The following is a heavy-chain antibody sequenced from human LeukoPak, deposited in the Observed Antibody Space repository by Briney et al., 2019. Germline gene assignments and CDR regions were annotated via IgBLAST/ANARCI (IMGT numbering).Heavy chain of an antibody. CDR2: IIPIFGTA. D-gene: IGHD4-17*01. Sequence: SVKVSRKASGGTFSSYAISWVRQAPGQGLEWMGGIIPIFGTANYAQKFQGRVTITADKSTSTAYMELSSLRSEDTAVYYCARNGDSQDYFDYWGQGTLVAVSS. CDR1: GGTFSSYA. J-gene: IGHJ4*02. V-gene: IGHV1-69*06. CDR3: ARNGDSQDYFDY.